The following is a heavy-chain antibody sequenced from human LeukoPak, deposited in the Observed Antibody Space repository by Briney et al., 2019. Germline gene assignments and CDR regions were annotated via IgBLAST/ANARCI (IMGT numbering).Heavy chain of an antibody. CDR1: GYNFTRYW. V-gene: IGHV5-51*01. Sequence: GESLKISCQASGYNFTRYWIGWVRQMPGKGLEWMGLLYPRDSDTRYSPSFQGQVTFSADNSINTAYLQWSSLRASDTAIYYCARQMGVASRKNYFDSWGQGTLVTVSA. J-gene: IGHJ4*02. CDR3: ARQMGVASRKNYFDS. D-gene: IGHD5-12*01. CDR2: LYPRDSDT.